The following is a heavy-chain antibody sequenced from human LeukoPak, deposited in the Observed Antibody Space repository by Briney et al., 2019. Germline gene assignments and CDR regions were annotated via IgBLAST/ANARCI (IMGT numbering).Heavy chain of an antibody. Sequence: GGSLRLSCAASGFTVSSNYMSWVRQAPGKGLEWVSVIYSGGSTYYVDSVKGRFTISRDNSKNTLYLQMNSLRAEDTAVYYCARACSSNSCYLGVRGDYWGQGTLVTVSS. V-gene: IGHV3-53*01. D-gene: IGHD2-2*01. CDR2: IYSGGST. J-gene: IGHJ4*02. CDR1: GFTVSSNY. CDR3: ARACSSNSCYLGVRGDY.